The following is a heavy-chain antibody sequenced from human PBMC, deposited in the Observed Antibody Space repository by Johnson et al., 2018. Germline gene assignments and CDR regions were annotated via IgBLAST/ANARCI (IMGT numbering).Heavy chain of an antibody. D-gene: IGHD6-25*01. CDR3: ARGGRLGYYYGMDV. CDR1: GFSFSSYG. CDR2: ILYDGSNK. V-gene: IGHV3-30*03. J-gene: IGHJ6*02. Sequence: QVQLVQSGGGVVQPGRSLRLSCAASGFSFSSYGMHWVRQAPGKVLEWVAVILYDGSNKYYTDSVKGRFTISRDNSKNTLYLQRNRLRAEDTAVYYCARGGRLGYYYGMDVWGQGTTVTVSS.